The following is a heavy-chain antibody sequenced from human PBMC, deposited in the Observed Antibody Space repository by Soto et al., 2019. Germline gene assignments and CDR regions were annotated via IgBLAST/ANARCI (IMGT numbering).Heavy chain of an antibody. V-gene: IGHV1-18*01. Sequence: GASVKVSCKTSGYTFSRSGISWVRQAPGQGLEWMGWISTYNGNTNYPQSLQGRLTMTTDTSTTTAYMELRNLRSDDTAVYYCARDPYHVLMVNAPNLYGMDVWGQGTTVTVSS. J-gene: IGHJ6*02. CDR2: ISTYNGNT. CDR1: GYTFSRSG. D-gene: IGHD2-8*01. CDR3: ARDPYHVLMVNAPNLYGMDV.